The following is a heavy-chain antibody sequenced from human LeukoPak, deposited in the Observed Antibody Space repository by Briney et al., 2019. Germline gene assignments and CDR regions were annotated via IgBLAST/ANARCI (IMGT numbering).Heavy chain of an antibody. CDR3: AKARSTQSYPLNLIDS. D-gene: IGHD1-26*01. CDR2: ISYDGSNE. Sequence: PGGSLRLSCVPSGFTFSSYGMHWVRQAPGKGLEWVALISYDGSNEYYADSVKGRFTISRDNSKNTLYLQMDSQRAEDTAVYYCAKARSTQSYPLNLIDSWGQGTLVTVSS. CDR1: GFTFSSYG. V-gene: IGHV3-30*18. J-gene: IGHJ4*02.